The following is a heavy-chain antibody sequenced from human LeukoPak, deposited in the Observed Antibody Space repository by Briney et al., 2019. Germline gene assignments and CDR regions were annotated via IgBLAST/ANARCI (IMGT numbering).Heavy chain of an antibody. J-gene: IGHJ4*02. CDR2: ISASGGST. CDR1: GFTFSSYA. CDR3: AKAGSHSYFDD. D-gene: IGHD1-26*01. V-gene: IGHV3-23*01. Sequence: GGSLRLSCAASGFTFSSYAMSWVRQAPGKGLEWVSAISASGGSTFYADSVKGRFTISRDNSKNTLYLQMNSLRAEDTAVYFCAKAGSHSYFDDWGQGTLVTVSA.